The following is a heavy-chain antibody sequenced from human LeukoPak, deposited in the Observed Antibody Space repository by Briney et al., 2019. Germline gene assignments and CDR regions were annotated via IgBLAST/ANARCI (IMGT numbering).Heavy chain of an antibody. CDR3: ARDHNWGPDY. J-gene: IGHJ4*02. Sequence: ASVKVSCKALGYTFTDHYFHWLRQAPGQGIEWMGWIHPGRGDTNIAQKFQGRVSLTRDMSISTAYMELSRLTSDDMAVYYCARDHNWGPDYWGQGTLVSVSS. D-gene: IGHD7-27*01. V-gene: IGHV1-2*02. CDR2: IHPGRGDT. CDR1: GYTFTDHY.